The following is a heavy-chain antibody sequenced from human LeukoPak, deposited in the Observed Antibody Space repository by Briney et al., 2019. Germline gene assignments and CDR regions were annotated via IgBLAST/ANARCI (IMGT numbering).Heavy chain of an antibody. CDR1: GFTSVAML. V-gene: IGHV3-30*04. Sequence: GRSLRLSCAASGFTSVAMLCTGSARLQARGWSRWQFYADSVKGRFTISRDNSKNTLYLQMNSLRAEDTAVYYCARDDASGAFDIWGQGTMVTVSS. CDR3: ARDDASGAFDI. J-gene: IGHJ3*02.